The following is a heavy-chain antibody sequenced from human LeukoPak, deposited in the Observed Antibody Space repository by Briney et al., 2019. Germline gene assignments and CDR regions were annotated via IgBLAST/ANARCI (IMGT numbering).Heavy chain of an antibody. Sequence: SETLSLTCTVSGYSISSGYYWGWIRQPPGKGLEWIGYIYYSGSTNYNPSLKSRVTISVDTSKNQFSLKLSSVTAADTAVYYCARVSSSYYYYMDVWGKGTTVTVSS. CDR3: ARVSSSYYYYMDV. CDR2: IYYSGST. V-gene: IGHV4-61*01. CDR1: GYSISSGYY. J-gene: IGHJ6*03.